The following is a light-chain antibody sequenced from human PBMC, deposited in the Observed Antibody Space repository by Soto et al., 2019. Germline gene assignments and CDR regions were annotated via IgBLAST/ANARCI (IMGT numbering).Light chain of an antibody. CDR2: DAS. Sequence: DIQMTQSPSSLSASLGDRVTITCRASQNISVWLAWYQQRPGKAPKFLIYDASSLETGVPSRFSGSGSGTDFTLTISCLQSEDFATYYCQQYYSYPITFGGGTKVDI. CDR3: QQYYSYPIT. CDR1: QNISVW. V-gene: IGKV1-5*01. J-gene: IGKJ4*01.